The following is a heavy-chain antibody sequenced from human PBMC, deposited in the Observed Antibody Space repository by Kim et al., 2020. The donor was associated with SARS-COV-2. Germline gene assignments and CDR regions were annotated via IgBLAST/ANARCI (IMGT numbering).Heavy chain of an antibody. J-gene: IGHJ4*02. CDR3: ARGGGGNNPVDN. D-gene: IGHD1-26*01. V-gene: IGHV3-48*02. Sequence: YADSVAGRYTISRDNAKNSLYLQMNSLRDDDTAVYYCARGGGGNNPVDNWGEGTLVTVSS.